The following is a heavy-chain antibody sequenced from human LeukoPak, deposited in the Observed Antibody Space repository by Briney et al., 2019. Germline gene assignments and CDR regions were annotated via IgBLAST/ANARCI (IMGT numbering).Heavy chain of an antibody. V-gene: IGHV4-39*01. J-gene: IGHJ6*03. CDR3: ARYNWNYYMDV. CDR1: GGSISSSSYY. CDR2: IYYSGST. Sequence: SETLSLTCTVSGGSISSSSYYWGWIRQPPGKGLEWIGSIYYSGSTYYNPSLKSRVTISVDTSKNQFSLKLSSVTAADTAVYYCARYNWNYYMDVWGKGTTVTVSS. D-gene: IGHD1-20*01.